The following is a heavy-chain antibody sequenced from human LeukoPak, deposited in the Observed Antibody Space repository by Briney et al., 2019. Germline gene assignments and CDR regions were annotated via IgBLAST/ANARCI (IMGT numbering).Heavy chain of an antibody. D-gene: IGHD6-19*01. CDR3: ASGAQGWYKDY. J-gene: IGHJ4*02. CDR1: GFTFSSYS. Sequence: GGSLRLSCAASGFTFSSYSMNWVRQAPGKGLEWVSSISSSSSYIYYADSVKGRFTISRDNAKNSLYLQMNSLRAEDTAVYYCASGAQGWYKDYWGQGTLVTVSS. CDR2: ISSSSSYI. V-gene: IGHV3-21*01.